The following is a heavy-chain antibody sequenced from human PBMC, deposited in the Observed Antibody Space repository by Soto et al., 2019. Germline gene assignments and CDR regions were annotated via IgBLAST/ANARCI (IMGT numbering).Heavy chain of an antibody. Sequence: PGGSLRLSCAASGFTFSDYYMSWIRQAPGKGLEWVSYIISSGSTIYYADSLKGRFTISRDNAKNSLYLQMNSLRAEDTAVYYCARDRYGYCSGGSCYGDAFDIWGQGTMVTVSS. CDR1: GFTFSDYY. J-gene: IGHJ3*02. CDR3: ARDRYGYCSGGSCYGDAFDI. D-gene: IGHD2-15*01. CDR2: IISSGSTI. V-gene: IGHV3-11*01.